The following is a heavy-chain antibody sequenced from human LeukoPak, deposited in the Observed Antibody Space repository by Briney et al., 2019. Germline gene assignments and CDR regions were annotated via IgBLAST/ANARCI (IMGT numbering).Heavy chain of an antibody. CDR1: GYTFTSYD. CDR2: ISAYNGNT. J-gene: IGHJ6*03. V-gene: IGHV1-18*01. D-gene: IGHD2/OR15-2a*01. CDR3: ARDLWPYYYYMDV. Sequence: ASVKVSCKASGYTFTSYDINWVRQATGQGLEWMGWISAYNGNTNYAQKLQGRVTMTTDTSTSTAYMELRSLRSDDTAVYYCARDLWPYYYYMDVWGKGTTVTVSS.